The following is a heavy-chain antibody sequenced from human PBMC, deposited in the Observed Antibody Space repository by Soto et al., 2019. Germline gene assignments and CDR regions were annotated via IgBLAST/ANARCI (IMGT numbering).Heavy chain of an antibody. CDR3: AREGDTHDAFDI. CDR2: ISSSSSYI. CDR1: GFTFSSYS. V-gene: IGHV3-21*01. J-gene: IGHJ3*02. D-gene: IGHD1-26*01. Sequence: GGSLRLSCAASGFTFSSYSMNWVRQAPGKGLEWVSSISSSSSYIYYADSVKGRFTISRDNAKNSLYLQMNSLRAEDTAVYYCAREGDTHDAFDIWGQGTMVTVSS.